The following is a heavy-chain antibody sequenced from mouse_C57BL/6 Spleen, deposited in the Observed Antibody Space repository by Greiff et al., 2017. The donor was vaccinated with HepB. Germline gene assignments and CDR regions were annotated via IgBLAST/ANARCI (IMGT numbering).Heavy chain of an antibody. D-gene: IGHD2-4*01. CDR2: IYPGDGDT. J-gene: IGHJ1*03. V-gene: IGHV1-82*01. Sequence: VKLVESGPELVKPGASVKISCKASGYAFSSSWMNWVKQRPGKGLEWIGRIYPGDGDTNYNGKFKGKATLTADKSSSTAYMQLSSLTSEDSAVYFCARLYYDYDEGYWYFDVWGTGTTVTVSS. CDR1: GYAFSSSW. CDR3: ARLYYDYDEGYWYFDV.